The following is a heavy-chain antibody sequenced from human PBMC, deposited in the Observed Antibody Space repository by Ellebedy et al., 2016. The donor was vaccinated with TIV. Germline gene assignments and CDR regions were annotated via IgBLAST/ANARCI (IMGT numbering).Heavy chain of an antibody. CDR3: ARDGHYDFWSGPEC. J-gene: IGHJ4*02. CDR1: GFTFSSYW. CDR2: IKQDGSEK. Sequence: GESLKISXAASGFTFSSYWMSWVRQAPGKGLEWVANIKQDGSEKYYVDSVKGRFTISRDNAKNSLYLQMNSLRAEDTAVYYCARDGHYDFWSGPECWGQGTLVTVSS. D-gene: IGHD3-3*01. V-gene: IGHV3-7*01.